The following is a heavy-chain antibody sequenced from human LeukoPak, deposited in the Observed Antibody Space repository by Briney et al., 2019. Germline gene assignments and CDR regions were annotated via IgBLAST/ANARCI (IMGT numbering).Heavy chain of an antibody. CDR2: VYPGGSIT. J-gene: IGHJ5*02. V-gene: IGHV5-51*01. CDR3: ACRKYFSTWSDP. D-gene: IGHD1-14*01. CDR1: GSSFTTYW. Sequence: GESLKISCQAFGSSFTTYWIGWARQTPGKGLERMGIVYPGGSITHYSPSFQRQVTISADKSTSTAYLQWSSLKAPDTAKYYCACRKYFSTWSDPWGQGTLVTVSS.